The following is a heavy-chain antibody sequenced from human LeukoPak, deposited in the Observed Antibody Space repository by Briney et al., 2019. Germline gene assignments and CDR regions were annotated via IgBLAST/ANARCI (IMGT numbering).Heavy chain of an antibody. Sequence: KSSETLSLTCTVSGGSISRESYFWGWLRQPPGKGLEWIGTIYYNGNTYHSPSLKSRLTISVDTSKNQFSLYLTSVTAADTAVYYCARGKEYCGGDCFSSWYFDLWGRGALVTVSS. D-gene: IGHD2-21*02. CDR1: GGSISRESYF. CDR3: ARGKEYCGGDCFSSWYFDL. CDR2: IYYNGNT. V-gene: IGHV4-39*01. J-gene: IGHJ2*01.